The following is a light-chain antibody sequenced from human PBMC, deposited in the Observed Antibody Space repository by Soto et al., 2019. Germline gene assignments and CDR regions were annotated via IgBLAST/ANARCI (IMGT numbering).Light chain of an antibody. CDR3: TSYAGGNQV. CDR1: SSDVGGYNY. Sequence: QSALTQPPSASGSPGQSVTISCTGTSSDVGGYNYVSWYQQHPGKVPKLMVYEVNKRPSGVPDRFSGSKSGNTASLTVSGLQAEDEADYYCTSYAGGNQVFGTGTKRTVL. V-gene: IGLV2-8*01. CDR2: EVN. J-gene: IGLJ1*01.